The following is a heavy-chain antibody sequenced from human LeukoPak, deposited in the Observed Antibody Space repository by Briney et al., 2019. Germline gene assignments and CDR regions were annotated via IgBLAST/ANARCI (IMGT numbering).Heavy chain of an antibody. D-gene: IGHD2-2*01. V-gene: IGHV4-39*01. Sequence: SETLSLTCSVSGGSISSSSYYWGWIRQPPGKGLEWIGSIYYSGNTYYNPSLKSRVTISVDTSKNQFSLRLSSVPAADTAVYYCARHLFAVVVTAAKLGWFDPWGQGTLVTVSS. CDR3: ARHLFAVVVTAAKLGWFDP. CDR1: GGSISSSSYY. J-gene: IGHJ5*02. CDR2: IYYSGNT.